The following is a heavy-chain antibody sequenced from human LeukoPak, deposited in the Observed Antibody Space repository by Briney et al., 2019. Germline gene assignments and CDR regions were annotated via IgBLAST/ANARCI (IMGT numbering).Heavy chain of an antibody. Sequence: SETLSLTCTVSGDSISPYYWNWIRQPAGKGLEWIGRIYTSGNTNYNPSLKSRITISVDTSKNQFSLKLRSVTAADTAVYYCAGSRGLWFGESPDYFEYWGQGTLVTVSS. CDR1: GDSISPYY. CDR3: AGSRGLWFGESPDYFEY. D-gene: IGHD3-10*01. V-gene: IGHV4-4*07. CDR2: IYTSGNT. J-gene: IGHJ4*02.